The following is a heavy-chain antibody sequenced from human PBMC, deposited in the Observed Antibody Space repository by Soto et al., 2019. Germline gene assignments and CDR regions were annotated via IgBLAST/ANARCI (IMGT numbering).Heavy chain of an antibody. CDR1: GFTFTSSA. D-gene: IGHD1-26*01. CDR2: IVVGSGNT. J-gene: IGHJ3*02. V-gene: IGHV1-58*01. CDR3: AAGRPSGCARGAFDI. Sequence: SVKVSCKASGFTFTSSAVQWVRQARGQRLEWIGWIVVGSGNTNYAQKFQERVTITRDMSTSTAYMELSSLRSEDTAVYYCAAGRPSGCARGAFDIWGQRTMVTVSS.